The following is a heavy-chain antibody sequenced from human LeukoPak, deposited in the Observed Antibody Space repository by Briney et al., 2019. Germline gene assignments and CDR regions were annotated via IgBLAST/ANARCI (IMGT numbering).Heavy chain of an antibody. CDR2: ISGSGGST. CDR3: AKPTTVTSPPRDY. V-gene: IGHV3-23*01. J-gene: IGHJ4*02. CDR1: GFPFSYYG. Sequence: PGGSLRLSSAASGFPFSYYGFHWVRQAPGKGLEWVSAISGSGGSTYYADSRKGRFTISRDNSKNTLYLQMNSLRAEDTAVYYCAKPTTVTSPPRDYWGQGTLVTVSS. D-gene: IGHD4-17*01.